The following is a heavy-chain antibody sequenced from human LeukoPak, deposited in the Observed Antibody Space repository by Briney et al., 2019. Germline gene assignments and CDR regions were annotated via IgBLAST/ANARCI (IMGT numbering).Heavy chain of an antibody. CDR3: ARALHVPQGQEMATIRY. Sequence: GGSLRLSCAASEFIVSINYMTWVRQAPGKGLEWVSLIYSRGDTKYADSVKGRFTISRDNSKNTLYLQMSSLRTEDTAVYYCARALHVPQGQEMATIRYWGQGTLVTVSS. D-gene: IGHD5-24*01. V-gene: IGHV3-66*01. CDR2: IYSRGDT. J-gene: IGHJ4*02. CDR1: EFIVSINY.